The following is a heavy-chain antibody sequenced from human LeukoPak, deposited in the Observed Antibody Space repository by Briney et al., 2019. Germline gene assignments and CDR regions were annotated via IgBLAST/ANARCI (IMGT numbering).Heavy chain of an antibody. D-gene: IGHD3-22*01. CDR1: GVSISSGSYY. J-gene: IGHJ5*02. CDR3: ARDYYDSSGYFRDFTKNWFDP. V-gene: IGHV4-61*02. Sequence: SQTLSLTCTVSGVSISSGSYYWSWIRQPAGKGLEWIGRIYTSGSTNYNPSLKSRVTISVDTSKNQFSLKLSSVTAADTAVYYCARDYYDSSGYFRDFTKNWFDPWGQGTLVTVSS. CDR2: IYTSGST.